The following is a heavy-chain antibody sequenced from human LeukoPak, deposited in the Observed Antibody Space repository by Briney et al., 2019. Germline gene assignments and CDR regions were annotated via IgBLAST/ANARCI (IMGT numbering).Heavy chain of an antibody. CDR3: AVRRGTYSFDC. Sequence: GGSLRLSCAASGFTRSAYRLNWVRQAPGKGLEWVSYISSTSSTIYYADSVKGRFTISRDNAKNSLYLQMNSLRAEDTAVYYCAVRRGTYSFDCWGQGTLVTVSS. CDR1: GFTRSAYR. V-gene: IGHV3-48*01. D-gene: IGHD1-26*01. CDR2: ISSTSSTI. J-gene: IGHJ4*02.